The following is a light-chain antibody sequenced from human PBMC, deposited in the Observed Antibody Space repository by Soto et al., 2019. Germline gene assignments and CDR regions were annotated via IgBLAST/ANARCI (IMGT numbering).Light chain of an antibody. J-gene: IGKJ5*01. CDR1: QSVSGN. V-gene: IGKV3-15*01. CDR2: GAS. CDR3: QQYKNSPTA. Sequence: EIVMAQSPATLSLSPGERATLSCRASQSVSGNLAWYQQKPGQAPRLLIYGASTRATGIPARFSGSGSGTEFTLSIRGLEYEDFDVCYCQQYKNSPTAFGQGTQLEIK.